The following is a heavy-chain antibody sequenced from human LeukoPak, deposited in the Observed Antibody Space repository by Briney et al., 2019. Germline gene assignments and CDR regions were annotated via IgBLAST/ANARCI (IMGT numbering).Heavy chain of an antibody. CDR3: ARDSSYYYDSSGYHPAWYFDL. CDR1: GFTFRSYS. D-gene: IGHD3-22*01. J-gene: IGHJ2*01. Sequence: GGSLRLSCAASGFTFRSYSMTWVRQAPGKGLERVSVISGSGGNPYYADSVRGRFTISRDNSKNTVFLHMNSLRAEDTAVYHCARDSSYYYDSSGYHPAWYFDLWGRGTLVTVSS. V-gene: IGHV3-23*01. CDR2: ISGSGGNP.